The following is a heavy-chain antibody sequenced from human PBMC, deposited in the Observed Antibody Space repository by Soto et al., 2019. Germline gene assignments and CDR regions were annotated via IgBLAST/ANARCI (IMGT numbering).Heavy chain of an antibody. CDR1: GGSISSGGYY. J-gene: IGHJ5*02. D-gene: IGHD2-2*02. CDR2: IYYSGST. Sequence: KPSETLSLTCTVSGGSISSGGYYWSWIRQHPGKGLEWIGYIYYSGSTYYNPSLKSRVTISVDTSKNQFSLKLSSVTAADTAVYYCARAMAGYCSSTSCYINWFDPWGQGTLVTVSS. V-gene: IGHV4-31*03. CDR3: ARAMAGYCSSTSCYINWFDP.